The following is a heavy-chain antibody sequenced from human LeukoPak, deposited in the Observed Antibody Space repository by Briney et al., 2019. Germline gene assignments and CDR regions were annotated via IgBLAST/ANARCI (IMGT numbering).Heavy chain of an antibody. Sequence: GGSLRLSCAASGFTFSSYGMNWVRQAPGKGLEWVSSISCSSSYIYYADSVKGRFTISRDKAKNSLYLQMNSLRAEDTAVYYCARDCWDYGSGSYCGIDYWGQGTLVTVSS. D-gene: IGHD3-10*01. CDR1: GFTFSSYG. J-gene: IGHJ4*02. CDR2: ISCSSSYI. V-gene: IGHV3-21*03. CDR3: ARDCWDYGSGSYCGIDY.